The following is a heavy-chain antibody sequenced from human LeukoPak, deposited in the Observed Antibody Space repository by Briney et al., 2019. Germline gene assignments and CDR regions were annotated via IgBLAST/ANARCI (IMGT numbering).Heavy chain of an antibody. V-gene: IGHV4-34*01. CDR1: GGSFSGYY. Sequence: SETLSLTCAVYGGSFSGYYWSCIRQPPGKGLEWFGEINHSGSTNYNPSLKSRVTISVDTSKNQFSLKLSSVTAADTAVYYCASRTKLRYFDWLLPTGDYWGQGTLVTVSS. CDR3: ASRTKLRYFDWLLPTGDY. CDR2: INHSGST. D-gene: IGHD3-9*01. J-gene: IGHJ4*02.